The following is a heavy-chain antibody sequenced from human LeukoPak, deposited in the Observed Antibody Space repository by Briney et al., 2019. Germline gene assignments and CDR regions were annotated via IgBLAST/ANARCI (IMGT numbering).Heavy chain of an antibody. CDR3: ARGRGGYALYYYYYMDV. CDR1: GGSCDDYY. Sequence: SETLSLTCAVHGGSCDDYYCSWIRQPPGKGLEWIGEIHPHGIFYYNSSLVSRVTISIDTSKTQFSLRLTSVTAADTAVYYCARGRGGYALYYYYYMDVWGKGTTVTVSS. D-gene: IGHD5-12*01. V-gene: IGHV4-34*01. CDR2: IHPHGIF. J-gene: IGHJ6*03.